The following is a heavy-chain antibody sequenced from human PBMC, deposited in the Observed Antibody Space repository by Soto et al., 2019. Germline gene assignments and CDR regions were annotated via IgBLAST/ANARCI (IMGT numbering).Heavy chain of an antibody. Sequence: VHLLESGGALVQPGGSLRLSCVASGFTFRSFHMSWVRQAPGRGLEWVSGISDSGARTDYADSVKGRFTISRDNSKSTLYLQMNALRSEDTAVYFCAKRELDGNWGQGTLVTVSS. CDR1: GFTFRSFH. CDR2: ISDSGART. D-gene: IGHD1-7*01. J-gene: IGHJ4*02. CDR3: AKRELDGN. V-gene: IGHV3-23*01.